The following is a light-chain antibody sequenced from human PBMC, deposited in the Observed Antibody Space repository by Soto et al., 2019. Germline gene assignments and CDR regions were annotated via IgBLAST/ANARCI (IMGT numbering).Light chain of an antibody. J-gene: IGKJ4*01. V-gene: IGKV3-11*01. CDR2: DAS. Sequence: EXVLTQSPATLSLSPGERATLSCRDSQSVSSYLAWYQQKPGQAPRLLIYDASNRATGIPARFSGSGSGTDFTLTISSLEPEDFAVYYCQQRSNWPLTFGGGTKVDIK. CDR1: QSVSSY. CDR3: QQRSNWPLT.